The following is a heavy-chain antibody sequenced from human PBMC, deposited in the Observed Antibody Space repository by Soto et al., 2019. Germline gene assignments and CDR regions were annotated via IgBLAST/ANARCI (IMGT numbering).Heavy chain of an antibody. D-gene: IGHD1-26*01. J-gene: IGHJ4*02. V-gene: IGHV3-53*01. CDR3: ARLYSATYTNFDY. CDR1: GFTVSNNY. CDR2: VYGGGST. Sequence: GGSLRLSCAASGFTVSNNYMSWVRQAPGKGLEWVSTVYGGGSTYYAGSVKGRFTISRDNSKNTLYLQMNSLRAEDTAVYYCARLYSATYTNFDYWGQGTLVTVSS.